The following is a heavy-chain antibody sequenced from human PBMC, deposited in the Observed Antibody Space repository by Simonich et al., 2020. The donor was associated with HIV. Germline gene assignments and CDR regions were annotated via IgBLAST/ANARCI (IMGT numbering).Heavy chain of an antibody. CDR3: ARRDRELILYFDY. V-gene: IGHV4-34*01. CDR1: GGSLSGYY. D-gene: IGHD3-3*01. J-gene: IGHJ4*02. Sequence: QVQLQQWGAGLLKPSETLSLTCAVYGGSLSGYYWSWIRQPPGKGLEWIGEINNSGNTNYKSSLNSRATISVDKSKSQFSLKLSSVTAADTAIYYCARRDRELILYFDYWGQGNLVTVSS. CDR2: INNSGNT.